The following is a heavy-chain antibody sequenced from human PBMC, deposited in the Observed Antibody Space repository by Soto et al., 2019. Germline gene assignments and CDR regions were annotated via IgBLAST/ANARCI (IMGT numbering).Heavy chain of an antibody. J-gene: IGHJ4*02. CDR2: IYYSGST. D-gene: IGHD2-15*01. CDR1: GGSISSSSYY. Sequence: SETLSLTCTVSGGSISSSSYYWGWIRQPPGKGLEWIGSIYYSGSTYYNPSLKSRVTLSVDTSKNQFSLKLSSVTAADTAVYYCARLLYCSGGSCQVDYWGQGTLVTVSS. V-gene: IGHV4-39*01. CDR3: ARLLYCSGGSCQVDY.